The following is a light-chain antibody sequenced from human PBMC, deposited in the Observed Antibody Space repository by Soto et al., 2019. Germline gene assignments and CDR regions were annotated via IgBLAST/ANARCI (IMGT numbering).Light chain of an antibody. CDR2: DVS. CDR3: QQYNDYSGS. Sequence: DIEMVQSPSALSASVGDTVTITCRASQKSSPWLAWYQQEPGKAPKLLIYDVSSLRRGVPPRFSGGGSGTEFTLTISSLQPDDFATYYCQQYNDYSGSFGQGTKVEIK. V-gene: IGKV1-5*01. CDR1: QKSSPW. J-gene: IGKJ1*01.